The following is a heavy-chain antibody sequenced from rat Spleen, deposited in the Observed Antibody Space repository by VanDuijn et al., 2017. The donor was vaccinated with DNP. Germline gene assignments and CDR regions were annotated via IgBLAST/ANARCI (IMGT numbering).Heavy chain of an antibody. V-gene: IGHV5-25*01. D-gene: IGHD1-3*01. CDR3: ARHGRVTTVATYWYFDF. Sequence: EVQLVESGGGLVQPGRSLRLSCAASGFTFSDYYMAWVRQAPKKGLEWVASISASAGSTSYRDSVKGRFTISRDNAKSTLYLQMDSVRSEDTATYYCARHGRVTTVATYWYFDFWGPGTMVTVSS. CDR2: ISASAGST. J-gene: IGHJ1*01. CDR1: GFTFSDYY.